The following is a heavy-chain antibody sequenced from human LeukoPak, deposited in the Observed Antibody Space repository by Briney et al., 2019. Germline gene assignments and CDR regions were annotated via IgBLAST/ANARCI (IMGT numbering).Heavy chain of an antibody. CDR1: GYTFTIYG. CDR3: ARCPHKQWLVSYYYGMDV. V-gene: IGHV1-18*04. Sequence: ASVKVSCKASGYTFTIYGISWVRQAPGQGLESMGWISAYNGNTNYAQKLQGRVTMTTDTSTSTAYMELRSLRSDDTAVYYCARCPHKQWLVSYYYGMDVWGKGTTVTVSS. CDR2: ISAYNGNT. J-gene: IGHJ6*04. D-gene: IGHD5-12*01.